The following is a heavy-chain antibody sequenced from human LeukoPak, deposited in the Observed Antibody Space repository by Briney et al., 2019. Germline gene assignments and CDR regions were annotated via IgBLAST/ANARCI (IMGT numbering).Heavy chain of an antibody. Sequence: SETLSLTCAVYGGSFSGYYWSWIRQPPGKGLEWIGEINHSGSTNYNPSLKSRVTISVDTSKNQFSLKLSSVTAADTAVYYCARRVGYGDYVSKFDYWGQGTLVTVFS. CDR1: GGSFSGYY. CDR2: INHSGST. V-gene: IGHV4-34*01. J-gene: IGHJ4*02. D-gene: IGHD4-17*01. CDR3: ARRVGYGDYVSKFDY.